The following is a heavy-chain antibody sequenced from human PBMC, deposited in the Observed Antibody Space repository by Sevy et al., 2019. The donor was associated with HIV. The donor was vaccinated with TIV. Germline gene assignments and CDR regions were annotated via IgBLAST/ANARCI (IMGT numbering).Heavy chain of an antibody. CDR2: VSYHGRNK. CDR1: GFTFSSYG. J-gene: IGHJ4*02. CDR3: ARDKYYDSSGYYVPIYYFDY. Sequence: GGSLRLSCAGSGFTFSSYGVHWVRQTPGKGLEWVAFVSYHGRNKFYADSVKGRFTISRDNSNNTLYLQMNSLRAEDTAVYYCARDKYYDSSGYYVPIYYFDYWGQGTLVTVSS. D-gene: IGHD3-22*01. V-gene: IGHV3-30*03.